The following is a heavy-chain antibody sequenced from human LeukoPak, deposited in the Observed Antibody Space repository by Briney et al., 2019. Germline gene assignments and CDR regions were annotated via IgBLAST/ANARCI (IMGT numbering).Heavy chain of an antibody. CDR2: ISGSGDTI. CDR3: ARLSSFGAFDI. D-gene: IGHD3-10*01. Sequence: PGGSLRLSCAASGFPFSAYYMSWLRQAPGKGLEWISHISGSGDTIYYADSVKGRFTISRDNARNSLYLQMNSLRADDTAVYYCARLSSFGAFDIWGQGRMVTVSS. V-gene: IGHV3-11*04. J-gene: IGHJ3*02. CDR1: GFPFSAYY.